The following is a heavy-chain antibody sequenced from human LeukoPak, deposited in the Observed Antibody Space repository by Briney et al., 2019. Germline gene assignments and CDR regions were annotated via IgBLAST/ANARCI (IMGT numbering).Heavy chain of an antibody. CDR1: GYTFTRYG. D-gene: IGHD3-3*02. Sequence: ASVKVSCKAAGYTFTRYGIGWVRQAPAQGPQWMGWISAYNGNTNYVQKVQGSVTMTTVTSTSTAYMELRSRRSDDTAVYCCARVRLSEILRINLCVPWGQGTLVSVSS. J-gene: IGHJ5*02. CDR2: ISAYNGNT. V-gene: IGHV1-18*01. CDR3: ARVRLSEILRINLCVP.